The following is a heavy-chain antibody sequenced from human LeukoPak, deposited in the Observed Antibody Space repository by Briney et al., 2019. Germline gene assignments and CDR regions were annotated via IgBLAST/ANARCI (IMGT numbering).Heavy chain of an antibody. V-gene: IGHV4-34*01. CDR1: GGSFSGYY. D-gene: IGHD2-15*01. J-gene: IGHJ4*02. CDR3: ARGGLDIVVVEAAKKFDY. Sequence: PSETLSLTCAVYGGSFSGYYWSWIRQPPGKGLEWIGEINHSGSTNYNPSLKSRVTISVDTSKNQFSLKLSSVTAADTAVYYCARGGLDIVVVEAAKKFDYWGQGTLVTVSS. CDR2: INHSGST.